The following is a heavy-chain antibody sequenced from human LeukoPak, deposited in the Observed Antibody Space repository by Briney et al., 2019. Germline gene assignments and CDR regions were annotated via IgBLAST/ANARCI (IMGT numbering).Heavy chain of an antibody. CDR1: GGTFSSYA. Sequence: GASVKVSCKASGGTFSSYAISWVRQAPGQGLEWMGRIIPILGIANYAQKFQGRVTITADKSTSTAYMELSSLRSEDTAVYYCARPLKSYCGGDCSHWYFDLWGRGTLVTVSS. CDR2: IIPILGIA. V-gene: IGHV1-69*04. J-gene: IGHJ2*01. CDR3: ARPLKSYCGGDCSHWYFDL. D-gene: IGHD2-21*02.